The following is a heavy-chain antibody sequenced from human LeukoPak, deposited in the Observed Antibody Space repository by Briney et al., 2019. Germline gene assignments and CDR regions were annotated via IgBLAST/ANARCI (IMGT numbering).Heavy chain of an antibody. J-gene: IGHJ6*03. V-gene: IGHV1-2*02. CDR1: GYSFTSYY. D-gene: IGHD3-22*01. Sequence: ASVKVSCKASGYSFTSYYIHWVRQAPGQGLEWMGWINPNSGGTNYAQKFQGRVTMTRDTSISTAYMELSRLRSDDTAVYYCARVIGRYDSSGTYYYYYYMDVWGKGTTVTVSS. CDR3: ARVIGRYDSSGTYYYYYYMDV. CDR2: INPNSGGT.